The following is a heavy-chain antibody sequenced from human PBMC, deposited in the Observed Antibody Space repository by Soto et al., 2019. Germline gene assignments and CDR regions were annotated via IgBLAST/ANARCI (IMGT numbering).Heavy chain of an antibody. V-gene: IGHV5-51*01. CDR1: RYSFTSYW. CDR3: ARHGCSSTSCYTFYYYGMGV. D-gene: IGHD2-2*02. CDR2: IYPGDSDT. Sequence: GESLKISCKGSRYSFTSYWIGWVRQMPGKGLEWMGIIYPGDSDTRYSPSFQGQVTISADKSISTAYLQWSSLKASDTAMYYCARHGCSSTSCYTFYYYGMGVWGQGTTVTVSS. J-gene: IGHJ6*02.